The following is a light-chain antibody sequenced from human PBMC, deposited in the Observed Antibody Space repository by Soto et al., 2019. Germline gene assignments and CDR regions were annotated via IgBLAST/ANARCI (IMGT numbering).Light chain of an antibody. Sequence: DIQMTQSPSTLSASVGDRVTITCRASQSISSWLAWYQQKPGKAPKLLIYKASSLESGVPSRFSGSGSGTEFTLTISSLQPDDFATXXXXXXXXXXEXFXQGTKVDIK. CDR2: KAS. CDR3: XXXXXXXEX. V-gene: IGKV1-5*03. CDR1: QSISSW. J-gene: IGKJ1*01.